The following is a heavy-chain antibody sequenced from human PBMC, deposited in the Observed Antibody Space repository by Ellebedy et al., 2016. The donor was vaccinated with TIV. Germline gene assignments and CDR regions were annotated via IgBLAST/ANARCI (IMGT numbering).Heavy chain of an antibody. D-gene: IGHD5-12*01. CDR1: GFPFSGFA. CDR3: ARDRRMSGYDLDS. V-gene: IGHV3-7*01. CDR2: KKEDGSET. Sequence: GESLKISXVAYGFPFSGFAMSWVRQAPGKGLEWVASKKEDGSETYYGDSVRGRFTISRDNAAKSVYLQMDRLRVDDTAVYYCARDRRMSGYDLDSWGQGTLVTVFS. J-gene: IGHJ4*02.